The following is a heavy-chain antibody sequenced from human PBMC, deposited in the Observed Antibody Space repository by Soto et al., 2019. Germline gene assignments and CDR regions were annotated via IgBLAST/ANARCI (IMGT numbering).Heavy chain of an antibody. CDR1: GFTFSNYW. CDR3: ARERWLLSGDSYSFYGFDV. Sequence: GGSLRLSCAASGFTFSNYWMNWLRQAPGKGLEWVASIKQDGSDKYYVDSVKGRFTTSRDNPKNSLYVQMSSLGAEDTAVYYCARERWLLSGDSYSFYGFDVWGQGTTVTVSS. D-gene: IGHD3-3*01. V-gene: IGHV3-7*05. J-gene: IGHJ6*02. CDR2: IKQDGSDK.